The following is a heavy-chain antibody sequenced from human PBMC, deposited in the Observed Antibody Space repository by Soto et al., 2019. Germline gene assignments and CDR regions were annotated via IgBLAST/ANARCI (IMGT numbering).Heavy chain of an antibody. V-gene: IGHV1-69*12. Sequence: QVQLVQSGAEVKKPGSSVKVSCKASGGTFSSYAISRVRQAPGQGLEWMGGIIPIFGTANYAQKFQGRVTITADESTRRRYMELSRLGSEQTAVYCCATILVYGGSWDAFDRWGQGTIVNVSS. J-gene: IGHJ3*01. CDR1: GGTFSSYA. CDR3: ATILVYGGSWDAFDR. D-gene: IGHD2-15*01. CDR2: IIPIFGTA.